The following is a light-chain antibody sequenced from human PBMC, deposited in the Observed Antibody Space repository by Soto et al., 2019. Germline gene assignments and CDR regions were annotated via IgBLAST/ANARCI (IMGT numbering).Light chain of an antibody. Sequence: QSALTQPRSVSGSPGQSVTISCTGTSSDVGGYNYVSWYQQHPGKAPKLMIYEVSNRPSGVSNRFSGSKSGNTASLTISGLQAEDEADYYCSSYTSSSTYVVFGGGTTLTVL. CDR2: EVS. CDR1: SSDVGGYNY. CDR3: SSYTSSSTYVV. J-gene: IGLJ2*01. V-gene: IGLV2-14*01.